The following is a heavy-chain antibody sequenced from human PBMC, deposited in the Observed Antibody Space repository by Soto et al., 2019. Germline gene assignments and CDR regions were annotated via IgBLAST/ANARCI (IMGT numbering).Heavy chain of an antibody. CDR3: AREDIVVVVAAVDY. Sequence: GSLRLSCAASGFTFSSYSMNWVRQAPGKGLEWVSYISSSSSTIYYADSVKGRFTISRDNAKNSLYLQMNSLRDEDTAVYYCAREDIVVVVAAVDYWGQGTLVTVSS. CDR2: ISSSSSTI. V-gene: IGHV3-48*02. J-gene: IGHJ4*02. CDR1: GFTFSSYS. D-gene: IGHD2-15*01.